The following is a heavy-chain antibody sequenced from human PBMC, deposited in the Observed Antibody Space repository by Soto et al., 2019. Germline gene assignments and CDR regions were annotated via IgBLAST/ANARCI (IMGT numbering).Heavy chain of an antibody. V-gene: IGHV1-46*01. CDR1: GHSSSSYF. Sequence: QVQLVQSGAEVKKPGASVKVSCKASGHSSSSYFMHWVRQAPGQGLEWMGVINPSGGYTSFTQKFTGRVSVTRDTSTNTVYMEFSSPRFKDTAVYSCSREPHMTGLFDYWGQGALVSVSS. CDR2: INPSGGYT. J-gene: IGHJ4*02. CDR3: SREPHMTGLFDY. D-gene: IGHD2-21*01.